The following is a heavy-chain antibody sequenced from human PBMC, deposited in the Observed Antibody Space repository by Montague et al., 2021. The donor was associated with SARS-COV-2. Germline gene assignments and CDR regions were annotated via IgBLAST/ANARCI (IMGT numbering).Heavy chain of an antibody. Sequence: SLRLSCAASGFTFSSYDMHWVRQAPGKGLEWVAVIWYAGSNQYYGDSVKGRFTISRDNSKNTLYLQMNSLRAEDTAVYYCAREYSAPRWFGEYNRYGMDVWGQGTTVTVSS. CDR3: AREYSAPRWFGEYNRYGMDV. CDR2: IWYAGSNQ. CDR1: GFTFSSYD. V-gene: IGHV3-33*08. D-gene: IGHD3-10*01. J-gene: IGHJ6*02.